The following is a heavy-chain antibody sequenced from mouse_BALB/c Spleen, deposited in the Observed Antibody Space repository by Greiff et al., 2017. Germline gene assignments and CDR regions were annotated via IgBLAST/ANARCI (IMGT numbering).Heavy chain of an antibody. CDR2: IWAGGST. J-gene: IGHJ2*01. CDR3: AREYGRGYYFDY. V-gene: IGHV2-9*02. Sequence: VKLVESGPGLVAPSQSLSITCTVSGFSLTSYGVHWVRQPPGKGLEWLGVIWAGGSTNYNSALMSRLSISKDNSKSQVFLKMNSLQTDDTAMYYCAREYGRGYYFDYWGQGTTLTVSS. CDR1: GFSLTSYG. D-gene: IGHD1-1*01.